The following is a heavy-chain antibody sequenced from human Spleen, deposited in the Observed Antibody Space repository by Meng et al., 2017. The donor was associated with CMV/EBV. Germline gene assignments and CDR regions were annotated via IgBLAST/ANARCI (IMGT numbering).Heavy chain of an antibody. Sequence: QVQLVQSGAEVKKPGASVKVSCKASGYIFSTYAIHWVRQAPGQGLEWMGWINVGNGETKFSQKVQGRVTLTRDTSASTAYMELSSLRSEDTAVYYCARNIAWFDPWGQGTLVTVSS. CDR1: GYIFSTYA. V-gene: IGHV1-3*01. D-gene: IGHD5-12*01. J-gene: IGHJ5*02. CDR2: INVGNGET. CDR3: ARNIAWFDP.